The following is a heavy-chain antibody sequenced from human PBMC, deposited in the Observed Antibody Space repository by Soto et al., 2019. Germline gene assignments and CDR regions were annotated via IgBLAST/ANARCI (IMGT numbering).Heavy chain of an antibody. J-gene: IGHJ4*02. D-gene: IGHD3-10*01. Sequence: PGGSLRLSCAASGFTFSSYGMHWVRQAPGKGLEWVAVISYDGSNKYYADSVKGRFTISRDNSKNTLYLQMNSLRAEDTAVYYCAKDTYGSGSYYNWYFDYWGQGTLVTVSS. CDR3: AKDTYGSGSYYNWYFDY. CDR1: GFTFSSYG. V-gene: IGHV3-30*18. CDR2: ISYDGSNK.